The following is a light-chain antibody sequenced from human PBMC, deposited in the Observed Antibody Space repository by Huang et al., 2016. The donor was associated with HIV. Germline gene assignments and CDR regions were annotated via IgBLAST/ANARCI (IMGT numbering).Light chain of an antibody. CDR1: QNVTDA. J-gene: IGKJ4*01. CDR3: QERIQWPRLT. Sequence: EIVLTQSPATLSLSPGERATLSCRASQNVTDALAWYRQKPGQAPSLLIYRAANRATGTPARFSGSGSGTDFTLTISSLEPEDVAIYYGQERIQWPRLTFGGGTKVEIK. V-gene: IGKV3-11*01. CDR2: RAA.